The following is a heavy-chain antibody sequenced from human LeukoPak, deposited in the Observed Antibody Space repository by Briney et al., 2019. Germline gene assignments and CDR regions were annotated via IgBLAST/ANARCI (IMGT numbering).Heavy chain of an antibody. Sequence: SETLSLTCAVYGGSFSGYYWSWIRQLPGKGLEWIGEINHSGSTNYNPSLKSRVTISVDTSNTQFSLKMSSVTAADTAVYYCGRGRLANWYFDHWGRGTLVTVSS. CDR2: INHSGST. CDR1: GGSFSGYY. CDR3: GRGRLANWYFDH. J-gene: IGHJ2*01. V-gene: IGHV4-34*01.